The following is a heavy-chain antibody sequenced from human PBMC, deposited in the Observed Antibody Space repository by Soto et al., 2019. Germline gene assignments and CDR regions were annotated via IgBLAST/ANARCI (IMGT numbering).Heavy chain of an antibody. CDR2: INGDGSTT. V-gene: IGHV3-74*01. CDR3: ARGSGPRGRPY. D-gene: IGHD6-25*01. CDR1: GFIFNNYW. Sequence: PGGSLRLSCAASGFIFNNYWMHWVRQAPGKGLVWVARINGDGSTTTYVDSVKGRFTISRDNAKNTVYLQMNSLRGEDTAVYYCARGSGPRGRPYWGQGILVTVSS. J-gene: IGHJ4*02.